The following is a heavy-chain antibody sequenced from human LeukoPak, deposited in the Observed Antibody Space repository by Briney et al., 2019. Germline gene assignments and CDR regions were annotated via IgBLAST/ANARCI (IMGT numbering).Heavy chain of an antibody. CDR1: GGSISSGGYY. V-gene: IGHV4-31*03. CDR2: IYYSGST. J-gene: IGHJ6*02. D-gene: IGHD6-19*01. CDR3: ARAGVAVADNYGMDV. Sequence: PSETLSLTCTVSGGSISSGGYYWTWIRQHPGKGLEWIGYIYYSGSTYYNPSLKSRVTISVDTSKKQFSLKLSSVTAADTAVYYCARAGVAVADNYGMDVWGQGTTVTVSS.